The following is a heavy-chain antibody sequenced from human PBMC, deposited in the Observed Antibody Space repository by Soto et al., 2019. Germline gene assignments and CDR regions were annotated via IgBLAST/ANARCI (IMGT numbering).Heavy chain of an antibody. J-gene: IGHJ3*02. V-gene: IGHV4-39*01. Sequence: QLQLQESGPGLVKPSETLSLTCTVSGGSISSSSYYWGWIRQPPGKGLEWIGSIYYSGSTYYNPSLKSRVTISVDTSKNQFSLKLSSVTAADTAVYYCARHFTRTTYGDSRVDDAFDIWGQGTMVTVSS. CDR2: IYYSGST. CDR3: ARHFTRTTYGDSRVDDAFDI. D-gene: IGHD4-17*01. CDR1: GGSISSSSYY.